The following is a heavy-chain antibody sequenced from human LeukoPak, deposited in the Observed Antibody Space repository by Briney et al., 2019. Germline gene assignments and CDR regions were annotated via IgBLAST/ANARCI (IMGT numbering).Heavy chain of an antibody. V-gene: IGHV1-24*01. CDR1: GYTLTELS. CDR2: IVPVFGTP. D-gene: IGHD3-9*01. CDR3: ASRYTTSRHFDWDVDY. Sequence: GGSVKVSCKVSGYTLTELSMHWVRQAPGQGLEWMGDIVPVFGTPIYAQKFQGRVTITTDESRTTAYMELSSLRSEDTALYYCASRYTTSRHFDWDVDYWGQGTLLTVSS. J-gene: IGHJ4*02.